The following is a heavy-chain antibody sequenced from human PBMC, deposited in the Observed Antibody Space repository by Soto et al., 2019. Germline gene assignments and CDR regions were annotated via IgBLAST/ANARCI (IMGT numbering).Heavy chain of an antibody. V-gene: IGHV3-23*01. D-gene: IGHD3-16*01. Sequence: GGSLRLSCASYGFSFSSSAMTWARQAPGKGLEWVSFISASSTSTYYADSVQGRFTISRDNSKNTLYLQMSSLRAEDTALYYCVKFGAPRYFDYWGQGTPVTVSS. CDR3: VKFGAPRYFDY. CDR2: ISASSTST. J-gene: IGHJ4*02. CDR1: GFSFSSSA.